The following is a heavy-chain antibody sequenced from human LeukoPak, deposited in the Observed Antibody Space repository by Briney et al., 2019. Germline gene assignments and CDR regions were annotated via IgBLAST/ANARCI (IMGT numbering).Heavy chain of an antibody. CDR3: ARVTRSGSYYYYYGMDV. J-gene: IGHJ6*02. CDR2: IYYSGST. Sequence: SETLSLTCTVSGGSIRSNNYYWGWVRQPPGKGLEWIGTIYYSGSTSYNPSLKSRVTISVDMSKDQFSLKLSSVTAADTAVYYCARVTRSGSYYYYYGMDVWGQGTTVTVSS. V-gene: IGHV4-39*07. D-gene: IGHD1-26*01. CDR1: GGSIRSNNYY.